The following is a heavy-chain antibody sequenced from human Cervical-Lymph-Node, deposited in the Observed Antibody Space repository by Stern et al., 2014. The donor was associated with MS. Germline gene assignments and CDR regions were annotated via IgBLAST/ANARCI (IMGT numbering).Heavy chain of an antibody. V-gene: IGHV4-4*02. CDR1: GGSISSSNW. D-gene: IGHD6-19*01. CDR3: ARDRVGSGWPYYGMDV. CDR2: IYHSGST. J-gene: IGHJ6*02. Sequence: QVQLQESGPGLVKPSGTLSLTCAVSGGSISSSNWWSWVRQPPGKGLEWXGAIYHSGSTNYNPSLKSRVTISVDKSKNQFSLKLSSVTAADTAVYYCARDRVGSGWPYYGMDVWGQGTTVTVSS.